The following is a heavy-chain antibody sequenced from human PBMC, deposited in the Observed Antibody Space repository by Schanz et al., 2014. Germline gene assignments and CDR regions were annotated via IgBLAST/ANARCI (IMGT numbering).Heavy chain of an antibody. D-gene: IGHD3-10*01. J-gene: IGHJ6*02. CDR1: GFTFTNYA. CDR3: AKDGPGGSGSYSADGGMDV. V-gene: IGHV3-23*01. CDR2: ISGGGGTT. Sequence: DVQLLESGGGLVQPGGSLRLSCAASGFTFTNYAMSWVRQAPGKGLEWVSAISGGGGTTYYTDSVKGRFAMSRDNSKRTLYLQKNSRRAEDAAVYYCAKDGPGGSGSYSADGGMDVWGQGTTVTVSS.